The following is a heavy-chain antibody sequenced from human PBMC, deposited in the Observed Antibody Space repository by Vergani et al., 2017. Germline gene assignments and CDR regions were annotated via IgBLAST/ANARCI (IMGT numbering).Heavy chain of an antibody. CDR1: GGSISSGDYY. CDR2: IYYSGST. D-gene: IGHD5-18*01. CDR3: AGDKSHVDTAMDHYYYYGMDG. V-gene: IGHV4-30-4*08. J-gene: IGHJ6*02. Sequence: QVQLQESGPGLVKPSQTLSLTCTVSGGSISSGDYYWSWIRQPPGKGLEWIWYIYYSGSTYYNPSLKSRVNISVDTSKNQFSLELSSVTAADTAVYYCAGDKSHVDTAMDHYYYYGMDGWNQGTTVTVSS.